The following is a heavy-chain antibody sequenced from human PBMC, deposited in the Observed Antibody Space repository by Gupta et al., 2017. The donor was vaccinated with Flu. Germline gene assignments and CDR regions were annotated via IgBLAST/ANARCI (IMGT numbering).Heavy chain of an antibody. Sequence: SGFAFSSYGRSWVRQAPGKGLEWVSGMSGSGGDTYYADSVKGRFTISRDNSKSTMYLQMNSLRAEDTAVFYCAKGAFYFEYWGRGSLVTVSS. CDR2: MSGSGGDT. CDR3: AKGAFYFEY. CDR1: GFAFSSYG. J-gene: IGHJ4*02. V-gene: IGHV3-23*01.